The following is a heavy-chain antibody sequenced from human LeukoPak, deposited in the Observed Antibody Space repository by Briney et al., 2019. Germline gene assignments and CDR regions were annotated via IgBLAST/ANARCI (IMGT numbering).Heavy chain of an antibody. CDR1: GFTFSSYG. V-gene: IGHV3-33*01. CDR2: IWYDGSNK. CDR3: ARDQQIVVVTPYYYDGMDV. J-gene: IGHJ6*02. D-gene: IGHD3-22*01. Sequence: GGSLRLSCAASGFTFSSYGMHWVRQAPGKGRVGVADIWYDGSNKYYADSVKGRFTISRDNSKNTLYLQMNSLRAEDTAVYYCARDQQIVVVTPYYYDGMDVWGQGTTVTVSS.